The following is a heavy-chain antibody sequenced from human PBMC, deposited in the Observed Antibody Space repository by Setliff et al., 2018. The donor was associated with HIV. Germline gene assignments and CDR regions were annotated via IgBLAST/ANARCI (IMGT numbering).Heavy chain of an antibody. Sequence: SETLSLTCAVSGYSISSGFYWGWIRQPPGKGLEWIGSIYHSGSTYYNPSLRSRVTISVDTSKNQFSLKLSSVTAADTAVYYCARDAPTVYANGWFDPWGQGTLVPVSS. CDR2: IYHSGST. CDR1: GYSISSGFY. CDR3: ARDAPTVYANGWFDP. D-gene: IGHD2-8*01. J-gene: IGHJ5*02. V-gene: IGHV4-38-2*02.